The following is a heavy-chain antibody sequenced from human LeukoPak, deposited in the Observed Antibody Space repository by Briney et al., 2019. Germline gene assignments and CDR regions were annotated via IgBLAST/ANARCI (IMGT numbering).Heavy chain of an antibody. CDR2: IYYSGST. D-gene: IGHD1-14*01. J-gene: IGHJ4*02. CDR1: GGSISSYY. Sequence: SGTLSLTCTVSGGSISSYYWSWIRQPPGKGLEWIGYIYYSGSTNYNPSLKSRVTISVDTSKNQFSLKLSSVTAADTAVYYCARAAEPYTPFDYWGQGTLVTVSS. CDR3: ARAAEPYTPFDY. V-gene: IGHV4-59*01.